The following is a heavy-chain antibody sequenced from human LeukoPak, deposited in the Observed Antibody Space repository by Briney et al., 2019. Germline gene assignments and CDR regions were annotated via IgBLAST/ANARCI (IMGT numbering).Heavy chain of an antibody. CDR1: GGSISSYY. D-gene: IGHD3-22*01. Sequence: PSETLSLTCTVSGGSISSYYWSWIRQPPGKGLEWIGYIYYSGSTNYNPSLKSRVTISVDTSKNQFSLKLSSVTAADTAVYYCATIRASDSSGYYHRPDAFDIWGQGTMVTVSS. V-gene: IGHV4-59*12. CDR3: ATIRASDSSGYYHRPDAFDI. CDR2: IYYSGST. J-gene: IGHJ3*02.